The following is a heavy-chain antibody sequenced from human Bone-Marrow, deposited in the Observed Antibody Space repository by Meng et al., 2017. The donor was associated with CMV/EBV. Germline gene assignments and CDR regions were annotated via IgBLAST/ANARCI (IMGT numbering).Heavy chain of an antibody. CDR3: AAKIDITYFDF. CDR1: GYTFTSYY. J-gene: IGHJ4*02. V-gene: IGHV1-46*01. Sequence: SCKASGYTFTSYYMNGVRQAPGKGLEWMGVINPNGGTTAYAQKFQGRVTMTGDTSTSTIYMELNSLRSEDTAVYFCAAKIDITYFDFWGQGTLVTVSS. CDR2: INPNGGTT. D-gene: IGHD1-14*01.